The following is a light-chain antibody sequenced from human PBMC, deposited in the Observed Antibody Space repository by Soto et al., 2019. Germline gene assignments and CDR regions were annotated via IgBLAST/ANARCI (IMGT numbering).Light chain of an antibody. CDR1: QSISSW. V-gene: IGKV1-5*01. CDR2: AAS. Sequence: DIQMTQSPSTLPASVGDRVTITCRASQSISSWLAWYQQKPGKAPKLLIYAASTLQNGVPSTFSGSGSGTEFTLTISSLQPEDFGTYYCQQFKSYPITFGQGTRLEIK. CDR3: QQFKSYPIT. J-gene: IGKJ5*01.